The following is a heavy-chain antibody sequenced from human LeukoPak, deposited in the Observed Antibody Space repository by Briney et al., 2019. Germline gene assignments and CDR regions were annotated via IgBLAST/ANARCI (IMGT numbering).Heavy chain of an antibody. D-gene: IGHD3-22*01. CDR2: IYTSGST. CDR1: GGSISSGSYY. Sequence: PSETLSLTCTVSGGSISSGSYYWSWIRQPAGKGLEWIGRIYTSGSTNHNPSLKSRVTISVDTSKNQFSLKLSSVTAADTAVYYCARTPYDRAFDIWGQGTMVTVSS. J-gene: IGHJ3*02. V-gene: IGHV4-61*02. CDR3: ARTPYDRAFDI.